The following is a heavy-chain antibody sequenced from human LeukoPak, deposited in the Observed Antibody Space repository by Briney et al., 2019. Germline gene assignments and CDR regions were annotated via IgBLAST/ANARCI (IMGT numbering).Heavy chain of an antibody. CDR3: VRSYRYQAYYFDY. D-gene: IGHD3-16*02. CDR1: GFTFSSYA. CDR2: IYSGGST. J-gene: IGHJ4*02. V-gene: IGHV3-53*01. Sequence: GGSLRLPCAASGFTFSSYAMSWVRQAPGKGLEWVSVIYSGGSTYYADSVKGRFTTSRDNSKNTLYLQMNSLRAEDTAVYYCVRSYRYQAYYFDYWGQGTLVTVSS.